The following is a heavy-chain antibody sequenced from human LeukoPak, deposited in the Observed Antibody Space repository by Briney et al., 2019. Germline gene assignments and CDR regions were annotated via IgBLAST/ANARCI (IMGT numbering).Heavy chain of an antibody. V-gene: IGHV1-2*02. D-gene: IGHD2-2*01. J-gene: IGHJ6*03. CDR2: INPNSGGT. CDR3: ASRYCSSTSCPTSYYYYYYYMDV. CDR1: GYTFTGYY. Sequence: GASVKVSCKASGYTFTGYYMHWVRQAPGQGLEWMGWINPNSGGTNYAQKFQGRVTITADESTSTAYMELSSLRSEDTAVYYCASRYCSSTSCPTSYYYYYYYMDVWGKGTTVTVSS.